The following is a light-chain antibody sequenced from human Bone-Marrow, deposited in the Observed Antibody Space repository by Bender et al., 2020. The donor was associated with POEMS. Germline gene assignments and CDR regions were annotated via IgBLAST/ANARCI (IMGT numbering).Light chain of an antibody. CDR1: NSDLGGYNY. V-gene: IGLV2-14*03. CDR3: SSFTTSTTRV. CDR2: DVS. J-gene: IGLJ1*01. Sequence: QSALTQPASVSGSPGQSITISCTGANSDLGGYNYVSWYQQHPGKAPKLIIYDVSNRPSGVSARFSGSRSGNTASLTISGLQAEDEADYYCSSFTTSTTRVFGTGTKVTVL.